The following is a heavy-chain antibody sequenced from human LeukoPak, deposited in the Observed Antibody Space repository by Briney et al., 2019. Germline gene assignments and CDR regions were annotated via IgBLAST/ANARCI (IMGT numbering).Heavy chain of an antibody. CDR2: IYYSGTT. J-gene: IGHJ4*02. CDR3: ARQDYFDY. V-gene: IGHV4-59*08. Sequence: SETLSLTCSVSGDSISSYYWNWIRQPPGKGLEWIGYIYYSGTTNHNPSLKSRVTISVDTSKNEFSLKLSSVTAADTAVYYCARQDYFDYWGQGTLVTVSS. CDR1: GDSISSYY.